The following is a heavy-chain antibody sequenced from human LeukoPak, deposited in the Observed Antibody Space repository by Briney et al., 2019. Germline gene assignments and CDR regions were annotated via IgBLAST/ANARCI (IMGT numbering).Heavy chain of an antibody. CDR3: AKGSSSTGRNAFDI. Sequence: PGGSLRLSCAASGFTFSSYSMNWVRQAPGKGLEWVSYISSSSSTIYYADSVKGRFTISRDNAKNSLYLQMNSLRAEDTAVYYCAKGSSSTGRNAFDIWGQGTMVTVSS. CDR1: GFTFSSYS. CDR2: ISSSSSTI. J-gene: IGHJ3*02. D-gene: IGHD2-2*01. V-gene: IGHV3-48*04.